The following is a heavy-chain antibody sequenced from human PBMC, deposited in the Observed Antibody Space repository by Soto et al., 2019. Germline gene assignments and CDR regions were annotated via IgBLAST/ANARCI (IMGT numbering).Heavy chain of an antibody. V-gene: IGHV3-23*01. CDR2: ISGSGGST. J-gene: IGHJ4*02. Sequence: GGSLRLSCAASGFTFSSYAMSWVRQAPGKGLEWVSAISGSGGSTYYADSVKGRFTISRDNSKNTLYLQMNSLRAEDTAVYYRAKAPGGTAVAGTIVIPFDYWGQGTLVTVSS. D-gene: IGHD6-19*01. CDR1: GFTFSSYA. CDR3: AKAPGGTAVAGTIVIPFDY.